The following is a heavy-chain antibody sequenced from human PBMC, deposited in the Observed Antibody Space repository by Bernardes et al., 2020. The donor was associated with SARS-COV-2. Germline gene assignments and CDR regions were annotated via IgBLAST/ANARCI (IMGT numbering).Heavy chain of an antibody. V-gene: IGHV3-30*18. CDR1: GFSFNNYA. J-gene: IGHJ3*02. CDR2: ISYEGSRR. CDR3: AKARSLFMLFYDDAFDI. D-gene: IGHD3-10*02. Sequence: GWSLRLSCAASGFSFNNYAMHWVRQAPGKGLEWVADISYEGSRRNFADSVEGRFTVSRDSAKNMVYLQMNSLRSEDTAMYYCAKARSLFMLFYDDAFDIWGQGTMVIVSS.